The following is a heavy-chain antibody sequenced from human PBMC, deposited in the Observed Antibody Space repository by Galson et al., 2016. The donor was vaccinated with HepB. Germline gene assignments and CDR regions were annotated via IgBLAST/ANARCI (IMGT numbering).Heavy chain of an antibody. CDR2: IYSDGST. V-gene: IGHV3-53*01. CDR1: GLTVSNNY. Sequence: SLRLSCAVSGLTVSNNYMSWVRQAPGKGLEWVSVIYSDGSTYYADSAKGRFTISRDNSKNTVYLQMNSLRGDDTAVYYCARDIGYWGQGTLVTVSS. J-gene: IGHJ4*02. CDR3: ARDIGY. D-gene: IGHD3-16*01.